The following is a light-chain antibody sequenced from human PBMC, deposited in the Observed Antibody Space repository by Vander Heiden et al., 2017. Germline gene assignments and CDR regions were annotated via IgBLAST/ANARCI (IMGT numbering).Light chain of an antibody. CDR1: SRYVGGYNY. CDR2: DVS. J-gene: IGLJ3*02. CDR3: SSYTSSSTLGV. V-gene: IGLV2-14*01. Sequence: QSALTQPASVSGSPGQSITISCTGTSRYVGGYNYVSWYQQHPAKTPNLMIYDVSNRPSGVSNRFSGSKSGNTASLTISGLQAEDDADYYCSSYTSSSTLGVFGGGTTLTVL.